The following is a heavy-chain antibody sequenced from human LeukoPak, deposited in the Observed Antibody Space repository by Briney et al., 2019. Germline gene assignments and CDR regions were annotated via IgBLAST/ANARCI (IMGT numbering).Heavy chain of an antibody. V-gene: IGHV4-4*07. Sequence: SETLSLTCTVSGGSISNNYWTWIRQPAGKGLEYIGRIYSSGSTHYNPSLKSRVTMSVDTSKNQFSLKLTSVTVADTALYYCARDRGFSSGHGGWFDPWGQGTLVTVS. D-gene: IGHD6-19*01. CDR3: ARDRGFSSGHGGWFDP. CDR2: IYSSGST. J-gene: IGHJ5*02. CDR1: GGSISNNY.